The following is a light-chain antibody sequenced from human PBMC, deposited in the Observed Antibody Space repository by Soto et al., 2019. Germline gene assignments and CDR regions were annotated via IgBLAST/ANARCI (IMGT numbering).Light chain of an antibody. CDR3: SSYTSSSTLV. Sequence: QSALTQPASVSGSPGQSITISCTGTSSDVGEYNYVSWYQQHPGKAPKLMIYDVSNRPSGVSNRFSGSKSGNTASLTVSGLQAEDEADYYCSSYTSSSTLVFGGGTKLTVL. J-gene: IGLJ2*01. CDR1: SSDVGEYNY. V-gene: IGLV2-14*01. CDR2: DVS.